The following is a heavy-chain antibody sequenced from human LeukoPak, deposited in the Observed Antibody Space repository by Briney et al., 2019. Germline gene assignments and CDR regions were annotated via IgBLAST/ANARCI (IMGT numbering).Heavy chain of an antibody. CDR3: ARNRISFDWLFQGEFDY. CDR1: GFTFSSYG. Sequence: GRSLRLSCAASGFTFSSYGMHWVRQAPGKGLEWVAVIWYDGSNKYYADSVKGRFTISRDNSKNTLYLQMNSLRAEDTAVYYCARNRISFDWLFQGEFDYWGQGTLVTVSS. CDR2: IWYDGSNK. D-gene: IGHD3-9*01. J-gene: IGHJ4*02. V-gene: IGHV3-33*01.